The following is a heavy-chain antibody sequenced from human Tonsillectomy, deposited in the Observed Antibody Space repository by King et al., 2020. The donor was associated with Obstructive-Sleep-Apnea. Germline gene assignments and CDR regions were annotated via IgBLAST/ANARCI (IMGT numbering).Heavy chain of an antibody. CDR2: ISYDGSNK. J-gene: IGHJ4*02. Sequence: VQLVESGGGVVQPGRSLRLSCAASGFTFSTYGMHWVRQAPGKGLEWVAVISYDGSNKYYADSVKGRFTISRDNSKSTLYLQMNSLRTEDTAGYYCATDYGGPIISYYFDSWGQRTLVTVSS. V-gene: IGHV3-30*03. D-gene: IGHD4-23*01. CDR3: ATDYGGPIISYYFDS. CDR1: GFTFSTYG.